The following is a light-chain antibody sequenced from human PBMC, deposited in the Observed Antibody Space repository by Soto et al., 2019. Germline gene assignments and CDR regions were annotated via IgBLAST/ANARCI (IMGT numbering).Light chain of an antibody. CDR3: SSYASSNNFYFV. CDR1: SSDVGGYNY. V-gene: IGLV2-8*01. Sequence: QSALTQPPSASGSPGQSVTISCTGTSSDVGGYNYVSWYQQYPGRAPKLMIYEVTKRPSGVPDRFSGSKSGNTASRTVSGLRAEDEADYYCSSYASSNNFYFVFGGGTKLTVL. J-gene: IGLJ3*02. CDR2: EVT.